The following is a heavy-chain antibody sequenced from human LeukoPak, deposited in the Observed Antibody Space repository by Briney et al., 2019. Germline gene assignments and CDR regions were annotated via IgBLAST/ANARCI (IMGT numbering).Heavy chain of an antibody. Sequence: PGGSLRLSCAASGFTVGSNYMSWVRQAPGKGLEWVSVIYSGGSTYYPDSVKGRFTISRDNSKNTLYLQMNSLRVEDTAVYYCARDLEYWGQGTLVTVSS. CDR2: IYSGGST. CDR1: GFTVGSNY. V-gene: IGHV3-66*02. J-gene: IGHJ4*02. CDR3: ARDLEY.